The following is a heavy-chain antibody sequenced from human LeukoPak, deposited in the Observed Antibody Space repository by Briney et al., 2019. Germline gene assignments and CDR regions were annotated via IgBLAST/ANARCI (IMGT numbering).Heavy chain of an antibody. D-gene: IGHD2-15*01. J-gene: IGHJ6*03. CDR3: AGGGNYYYYMDV. Sequence: ASVKVSCKASGYTFTGYYMHWVRQAPGQGLEWMGIINPSGGSTSYAQKFQGRVTMTRDMSTSTVYMELSSLRSEDTAVYYCAGGGNYYYYMDVWGKGTTVTVSS. V-gene: IGHV1-46*01. CDR1: GYTFTGYY. CDR2: INPSGGST.